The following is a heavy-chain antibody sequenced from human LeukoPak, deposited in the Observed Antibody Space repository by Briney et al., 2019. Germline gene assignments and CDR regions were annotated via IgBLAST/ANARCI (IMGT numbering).Heavy chain of an antibody. CDR1: GFTFSSYG. J-gene: IGHJ4*02. V-gene: IGHV3-30*19. D-gene: IGHD3-22*01. CDR3: ARWNFYDRSGSIGRYFDS. Sequence: PGGSLRLSCAASGFTFSSYGMHWVRQAPGKGLEWVADILLDGSKTQYADSVKGRFTISRDNSKSTLYLQMTSLRPEDTAVYYCARWNFYDRSGSIGRYFDSWGQGTLVTVSS. CDR2: ILLDGSKT.